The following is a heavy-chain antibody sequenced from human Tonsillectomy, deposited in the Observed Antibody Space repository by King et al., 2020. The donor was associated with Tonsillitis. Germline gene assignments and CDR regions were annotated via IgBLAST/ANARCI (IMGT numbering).Heavy chain of an antibody. V-gene: IGHV4-59*01. Sequence: QLQLQESGPGLVKPSETLSLTCTVSGGSISSYYWSWIRQPPGKGLEWIGYIYYSGSTNYNPSLKSRVTISVDTSKNQFSLKLSSVTAADTAVYYCARMDSGDPSFDYWGQGTLVTVSS. J-gene: IGHJ4*02. D-gene: IGHD3/OR15-3a*01. CDR1: GGSISSYY. CDR3: ARMDSGDPSFDY. CDR2: IYYSGST.